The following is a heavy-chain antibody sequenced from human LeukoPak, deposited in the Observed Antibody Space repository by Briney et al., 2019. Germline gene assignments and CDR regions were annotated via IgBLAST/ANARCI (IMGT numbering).Heavy chain of an antibody. J-gene: IGHJ3*02. D-gene: IGHD1/OR15-1a*01. CDR1: GYTFTNYG. CDR3: ARDWNNAGNIDTFDI. CDR2: ISTDNART. V-gene: IGHV1-18*01. Sequence: GASVKVSCKASGYTFTNYGISWVRQAPGQGLEWMGWISTDNARTNYAQKFKGRVIMTTDTSTSTAYMELRSLRSDDTAVYYCARDWNNAGNIDTFDIWGQGTTVTVSS.